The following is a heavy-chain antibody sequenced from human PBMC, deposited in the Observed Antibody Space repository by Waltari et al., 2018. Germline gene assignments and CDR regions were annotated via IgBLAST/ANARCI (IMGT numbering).Heavy chain of an antibody. D-gene: IGHD3-22*01. J-gene: IGHJ4*02. V-gene: IGHV3-64D*06. CDR3: VKDDYYDGSGYYPTPGY. CDR2: ISSNGGSI. Sequence: EVQLVAPGGGLVQPGGFLRLSCSSSVLTSTGYSLHWFRQAPGKGLEYVSTISSNGGSIYYADSVKDRFTISRDNSKNTLYLQMSSLRAEDTAVYYCVKDDYYDGSGYYPTPGYWGQGTLVTVSS. CDR1: VLTSTGYS.